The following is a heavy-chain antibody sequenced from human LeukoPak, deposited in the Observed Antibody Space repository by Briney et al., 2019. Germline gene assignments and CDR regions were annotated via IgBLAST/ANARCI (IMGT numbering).Heavy chain of an antibody. Sequence: PGGSLRLSCAASGFTFSSYSMNWVRQAPGKGLEWVSSISSSSSYIYYADSVKGRFTISRDNAKNSLYLQMNSLRAEDTAVYYCTTSSPFWSGSPSGRETMDVXXXGTTVTVSS. D-gene: IGHD3-3*01. CDR3: TTSSPFWSGSPSGRETMDV. J-gene: IGHJ6*01. CDR1: GFTFSSYS. V-gene: IGHV3-21*01. CDR2: ISSSSSYI.